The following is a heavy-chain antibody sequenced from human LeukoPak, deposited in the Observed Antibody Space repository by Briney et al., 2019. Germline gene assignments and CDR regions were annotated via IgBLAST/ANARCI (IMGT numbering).Heavy chain of an antibody. V-gene: IGHV3-74*01. CDR2: INSDGSST. CDR3: ARAGEAAAGYYYYGMDV. J-gene: IGHJ6*02. D-gene: IGHD6-13*01. CDR1: GFTFSSYW. Sequence: GGALRLSCAASGFTFSSYWMHWVRQAPGKGLGWVSRINSDGSSTSYADSVKGRFTISRDNAKNTLYLQMNSLRAEDTAVYYCARAGEAAAGYYYYGMDVWGQGTTVTVSS.